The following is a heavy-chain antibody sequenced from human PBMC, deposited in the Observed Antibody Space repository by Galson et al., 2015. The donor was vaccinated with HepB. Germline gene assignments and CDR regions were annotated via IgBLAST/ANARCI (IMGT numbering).Heavy chain of an antibody. Sequence: LRLSCAASGFTFSGSGIHWVRQAPGKGLEWVGRIRNGANYYATAYAPSVRGRFTVSRDDLKSTAYLQMNSLTPEDTAVYYCTRPGYGSSWFLDYAHGLDVWGKGTTVIVSP. J-gene: IGHJ6*04. V-gene: IGHV3-73*01. CDR3: TRPGYGSSWFLDYAHGLDV. D-gene: IGHD3/OR15-3a*01. CDR1: GFTFSGSG. CDR2: IRNGANYYAT.